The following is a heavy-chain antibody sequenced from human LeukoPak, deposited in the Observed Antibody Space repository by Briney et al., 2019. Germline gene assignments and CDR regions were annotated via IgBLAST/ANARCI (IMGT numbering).Heavy chain of an antibody. V-gene: IGHV1-46*01. D-gene: IGHD3-3*01. CDR1: GYTFTSYY. Sequence: ASVKVSCKASGYTFTSYYMHWVRQAPGQGLEWMGIINPSGGSTSYAQRFQGRVTMTRDTSTSTVYMEVSTLRSEDTAVYYCARDVTADKYDFPLYWGQGTLVTVSS. CDR3: ARDVTADKYDFPLY. CDR2: INPSGGST. J-gene: IGHJ4*02.